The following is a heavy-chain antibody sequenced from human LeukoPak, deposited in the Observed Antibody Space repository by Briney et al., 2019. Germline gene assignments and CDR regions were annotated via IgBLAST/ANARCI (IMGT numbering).Heavy chain of an antibody. CDR2: IYTSGGT. CDR3: ARDAPLDDSSCYSLDY. D-gene: IGHD3-22*01. V-gene: IGHV4-4*07. Sequence: SETLSLTCTVSGGSISSYYWSWIRQPAGKGLEWIGRIYTSGGTNYNPSLKSRATMSVGTSKNQFSLKLSSVTAADTAVYCCARDAPLDDSSCYSLDYWGQGTLVTVSS. J-gene: IGHJ4*02. CDR1: GGSISSYY.